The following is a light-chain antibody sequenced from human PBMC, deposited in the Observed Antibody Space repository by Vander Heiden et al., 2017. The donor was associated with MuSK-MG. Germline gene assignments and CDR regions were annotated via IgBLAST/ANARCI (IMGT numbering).Light chain of an antibody. CDR1: QSISSW. J-gene: IGKJ2*01. CDR2: RAS. Sequence: DIQMTQSPSTLSASVGDRVTITCRASQSISSWLAWYQHKPGKAPNLLIYRASHLESGVPYRFSGSGSGTEFTLTITSLQPDDFATYYFQQDSANYSFGQGTKLEIK. CDR3: QQDSANYS. V-gene: IGKV1-5*03.